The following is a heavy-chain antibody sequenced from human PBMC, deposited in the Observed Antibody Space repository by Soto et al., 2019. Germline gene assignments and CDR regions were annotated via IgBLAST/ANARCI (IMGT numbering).Heavy chain of an antibody. CDR1: GGSISRRSYY. J-gene: IGHJ4*02. CDR3: ARQDPAPCYDNRGSNTGPDF. V-gene: IGHV4-39*01. CDR2: VYNSGST. D-gene: IGHD3-22*01. Sequence: SETLSLTCTVSGGSISRRSYYWGWIRQPPGKGLEWIGTVYNSGSTYYNPSLKSRVSISVDMSRNQFSLYLSSVTAADTAVYFCARQDPAPCYDNRGSNTGPDFWGQGTLVTVSS.